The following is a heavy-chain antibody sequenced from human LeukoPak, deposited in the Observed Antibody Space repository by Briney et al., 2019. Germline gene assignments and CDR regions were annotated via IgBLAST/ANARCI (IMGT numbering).Heavy chain of an antibody. CDR2: INQDGGEI. D-gene: IGHD1-1*01. CDR1: GFTFSSSW. CDR3: ARVRNSVGDY. J-gene: IGHJ4*02. Sequence: GGSLRLSCAASGFTFSSSWMTWVRQAPGKGLEWVASINQDGGEIHYVDSVKGRFTISRDNAKNSLYLQMNSLRAEDTAVYYCARVRNSVGDYWGQGTLVTVSS. V-gene: IGHV3-7*01.